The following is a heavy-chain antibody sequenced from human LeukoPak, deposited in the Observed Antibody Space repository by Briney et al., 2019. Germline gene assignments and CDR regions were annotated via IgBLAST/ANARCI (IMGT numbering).Heavy chain of an antibody. CDR2: INANSGGT. D-gene: IGHD3-22*01. J-gene: IGHJ4*02. Sequence: ASVKVSCKASGYTFTAYHIHWVRQAPGQGLEWMGWINANSGGTNYAQSFQDRVTMTRDTSISTAYMELSSLRSEDTAVYYCATTGSSGYYEGYWGQGTLVTVSS. CDR3: ATTGSSGYYEGY. CDR1: GYTFTAYH. V-gene: IGHV1-2*02.